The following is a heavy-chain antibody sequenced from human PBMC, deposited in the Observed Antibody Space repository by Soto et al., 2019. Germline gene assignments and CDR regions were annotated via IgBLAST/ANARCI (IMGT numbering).Heavy chain of an antibody. CDR2: IYSGGST. J-gene: IGHJ4*02. Sequence: EVQLAESGGGLVQPGGSLRLSCAASELTVSSNYMSWVRQAPGKGLEWVSIIYSGGSTYYADSVKGRFTISRDNAKNTLYLQMNSLRAEDTAVYYCASSTSRRGTGYWGQGTLVTVSS. D-gene: IGHD2-2*01. CDR3: ASSTSRRGTGY. V-gene: IGHV3-66*01. CDR1: ELTVSSNY.